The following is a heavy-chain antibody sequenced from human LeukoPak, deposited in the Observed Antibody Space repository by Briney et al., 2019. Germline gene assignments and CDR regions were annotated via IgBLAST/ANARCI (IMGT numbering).Heavy chain of an antibody. V-gene: IGHV4-59*01. CDR2: INYSGST. Sequence: SETLSLTCTVCAVSISSYYWSWIRQAPGNGLEWIGCINYSGSTNSNPSLKRGVTISVDTSKNQFSLKLSSVTAADTAVYYCARDSPTLAAAGTGWAFDIWGQGTMVTVSS. J-gene: IGHJ3*02. CDR3: ARDSPTLAAAGTGWAFDI. D-gene: IGHD6-13*01. CDR1: AVSISSYY.